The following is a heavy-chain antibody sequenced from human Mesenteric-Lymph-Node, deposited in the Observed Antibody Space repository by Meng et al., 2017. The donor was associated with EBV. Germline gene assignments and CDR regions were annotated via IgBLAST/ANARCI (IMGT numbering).Heavy chain of an antibody. CDR3: RYYYDSSGYSLDY. CDR1: GGSFSGYY. V-gene: IGHV4-34*01. D-gene: IGHD3-22*01. J-gene: IGHJ4*02. CDR2: INHSGST. Sequence: QVQLQQWGGGLLKPSATPSLTGAVYGGSFSGYYWSWIRQPPGKGLEWIGEINHSGSTNYNPSLKSRVTISVDTSKNQFSLKLSSVTAADTAVYYCRYYYDSSGYSLDYWGQGTLVTVSS.